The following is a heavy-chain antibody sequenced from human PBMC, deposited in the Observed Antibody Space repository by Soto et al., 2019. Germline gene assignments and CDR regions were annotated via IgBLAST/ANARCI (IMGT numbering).Heavy chain of an antibody. CDR1: GFTFSSYW. J-gene: IGHJ6*02. CDR3: ARDHFIKITMVRGVITAVGYGMDV. V-gene: IGHV3-74*01. Sequence: EVQLVESGGGLVQPGGSLRLSCAASGFTFSSYWMHWVRQAPGKGLVWVSRINSDGSSTSYADSVKGRFTISRDNAKNTLYLQMNSLRAEDTAVYYCARDHFIKITMVRGVITAVGYGMDVWGQGTTVTVSS. CDR2: INSDGSST. D-gene: IGHD3-10*01.